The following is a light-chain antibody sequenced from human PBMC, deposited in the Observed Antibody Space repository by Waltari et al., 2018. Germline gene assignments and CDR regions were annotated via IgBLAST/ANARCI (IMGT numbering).Light chain of an antibody. J-gene: IGLJ1*01. CDR1: ALAKQY. Sequence: ELTQPPSLSVSPGQTAKITCSGDALAKQYVYWYQQKPGQAPVLIITQDTRRPSGIPERFSGSTSGTTVTLTITGVQAEDEADYYCQSADAGVTYFVFAPGTKVTV. CDR3: QSADAGVTYFV. V-gene: IGLV3-25*03. CDR2: QDT.